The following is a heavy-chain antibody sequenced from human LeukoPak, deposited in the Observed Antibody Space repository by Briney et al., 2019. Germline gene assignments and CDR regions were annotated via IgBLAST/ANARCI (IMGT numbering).Heavy chain of an antibody. J-gene: IGHJ4*02. CDR1: GLTFSSYA. Sequence: QPGRSLRLSCAASGLTFSSYAMHWVRQAPGKGLEWVAVISYDGSNKYYADSVKGRFTISRDNSKNTLYLQMNSLRAEDTAVYYCARDNPVGATGPFDYWGQGTLVTVSS. CDR3: ARDNPVGATGPFDY. V-gene: IGHV3-30-3*01. D-gene: IGHD1-26*01. CDR2: ISYDGSNK.